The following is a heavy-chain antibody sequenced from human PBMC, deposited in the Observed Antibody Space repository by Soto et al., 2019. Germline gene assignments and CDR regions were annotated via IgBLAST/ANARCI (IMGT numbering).Heavy chain of an antibody. CDR3: ARDRLPYGGYVGY. V-gene: IGHV3-33*01. CDR2: IWYDGSSK. J-gene: IGHJ4*02. D-gene: IGHD5-12*01. CDR1: GFTFSSYG. Sequence: GGSLRLSCAASGFTFSSYGMHWVRQAPGKGLEWVAVIWYDGSSKYYADSVKGRFSISRDNSKNTLYLQMNSLRVEDTSVYYCARDRLPYGGYVGYWGQGTLVTVSS.